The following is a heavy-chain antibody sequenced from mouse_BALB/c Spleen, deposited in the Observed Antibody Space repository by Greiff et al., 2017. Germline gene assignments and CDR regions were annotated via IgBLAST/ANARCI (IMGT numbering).Heavy chain of an antibody. V-gene: IGHV14-1*02. CDR2: IDPENGNT. D-gene: IGHD2-4*01. J-gene: IGHJ4*01. CDR3: ASATMIKGAMDY. Sequence: EVKLQQSGAELVRPGALVKLSCKASGFNIKDYYMHWVKQRPEQGLEWIGWIDPENGNTIYDPKFQGKASITADTSSNTAYLQLSSLTSEDTAVYYCASATMIKGAMDYWGQGTSVTVSS. CDR1: GFNIKDYY.